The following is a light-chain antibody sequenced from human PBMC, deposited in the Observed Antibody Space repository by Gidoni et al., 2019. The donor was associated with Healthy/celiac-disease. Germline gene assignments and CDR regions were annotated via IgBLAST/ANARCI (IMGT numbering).Light chain of an antibody. CDR2: DAS. V-gene: IGKV3-11*01. CDR3: QQRSNWPPT. Sequence: DIVLTQSPATLSLSPGERATLSCRASQSVSSYLAWYQQKPGQPPRLLIYDASNRATGIPARFSGSGSGTDFTLTISSLEPEDVAVYYCQQRSNWPPTFGQGTKVEIK. J-gene: IGKJ1*01. CDR1: QSVSSY.